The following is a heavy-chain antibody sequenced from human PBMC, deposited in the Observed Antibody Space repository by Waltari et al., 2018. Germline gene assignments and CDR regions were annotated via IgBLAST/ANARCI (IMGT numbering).Heavy chain of an antibody. D-gene: IGHD3-10*01. Sequence: EVQLLESGGGLVQPGGSLRLSCAASGFTFSSYAMSWVRQAPGKGLEWVAVIYSGGSTYYADSVKGRFTISRDNSKNTLYLQMNSLRAEDTAVYYCAKDRGSGENWGQGTLVTVSS. CDR2: IYSGGST. V-gene: IGHV3-23*03. J-gene: IGHJ4*02. CDR3: AKDRGSGEN. CDR1: GFTFSSYA.